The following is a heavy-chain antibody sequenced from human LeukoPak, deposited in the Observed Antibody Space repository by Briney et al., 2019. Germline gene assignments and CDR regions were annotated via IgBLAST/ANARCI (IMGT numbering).Heavy chain of an antibody. CDR2: ISGSGGST. Sequence: PGGSLRLSCAASGFTLSSYAMSWVRQAPGKGLEWVSAISGSGGSTYYADSVKGRFTISRDNSKNTLYLQMNSLRAEDTAVYYCAKDSGPYSSGWYSDYWGQGTLVTVSS. CDR1: GFTLSSYA. CDR3: AKDSGPYSSGWYSDY. V-gene: IGHV3-23*01. D-gene: IGHD6-19*01. J-gene: IGHJ4*02.